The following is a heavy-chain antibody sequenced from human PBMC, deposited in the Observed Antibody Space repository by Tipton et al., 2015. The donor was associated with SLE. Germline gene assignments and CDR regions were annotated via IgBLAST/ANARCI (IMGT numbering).Heavy chain of an antibody. D-gene: IGHD4-17*01. V-gene: IGHV4-61*02. J-gene: IGHJ4*02. Sequence: TLSLTCTVSGGSISSGSYYWSWIRQPAGKGLEWIGRIYTSGSTNYNPSLKSRVTISVDTSKNQFSLKLSSVTAADTAVYYCARGGSTDGDLEDWGQGTLVTVSS. CDR1: GGSISSGSYY. CDR2: IYTSGST. CDR3: ARGGSTDGDLED.